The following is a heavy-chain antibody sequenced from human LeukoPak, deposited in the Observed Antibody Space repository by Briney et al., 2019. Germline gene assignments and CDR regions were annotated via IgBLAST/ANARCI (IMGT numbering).Heavy chain of an antibody. CDR2: ISSSSSYI. Sequence: GGSLRLSCAASGFTFSSYSMNWVRQAPEKGLEWVSSISSSSSYIYYADSVKGRFTISRDNAKNSLYLQMNSLRAEDTAVYYCAREAMVRGVIISYYYYYYMDVWGKGTTVTISS. V-gene: IGHV3-21*01. D-gene: IGHD3-10*01. CDR1: GFTFSSYS. J-gene: IGHJ6*03. CDR3: AREAMVRGVIISYYYYYYMDV.